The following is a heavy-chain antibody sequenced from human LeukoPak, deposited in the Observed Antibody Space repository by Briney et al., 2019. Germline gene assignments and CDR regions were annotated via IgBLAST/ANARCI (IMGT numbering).Heavy chain of an antibody. CDR3: AREVVGATTNYYYGMDV. CDR2: INPSGGST. J-gene: IGHJ6*02. Sequence: ASVKFSCKASGYTFTSYYMHWVRQAPGQGLEWMGLINPSGGSTSYAQKFQGRVTMTRDTSTSTVYMELSSLRSEDTAVYYCAREVVGATTNYYYGMDVWGQGTTVTVSS. D-gene: IGHD1-26*01. CDR1: GYTFTSYY. V-gene: IGHV1-46*01.